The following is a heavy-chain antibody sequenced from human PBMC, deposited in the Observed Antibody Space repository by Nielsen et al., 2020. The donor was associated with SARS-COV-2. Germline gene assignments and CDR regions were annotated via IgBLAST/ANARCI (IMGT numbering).Heavy chain of an antibody. J-gene: IGHJ6*02. D-gene: IGHD5-24*01. CDR3: ARGSEGWLQQYGMDV. Sequence: SGPTLVKPTQTLTLTCTFSGFSLSTSGMCVSWIRQPPGKGLEWIGYIYYSGSTNYNPSLKSRVTISVDTSKNQFSLKLSSVTAADTAGYYCARGSEGWLQQYGMDVWGQGTTVTVSS. CDR2: IYYSGST. V-gene: IGHV4-61*08. CDR1: GFSLSTSGMC.